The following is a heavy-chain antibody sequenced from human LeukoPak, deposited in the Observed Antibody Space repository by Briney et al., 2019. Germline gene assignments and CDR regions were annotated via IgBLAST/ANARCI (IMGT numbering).Heavy chain of an antibody. CDR3: ARGTHMGAVAGPGY. CDR2: INPSDGST. J-gene: IGHJ4*02. D-gene: IGHD6-19*01. CDR1: TNTFTAYN. Sequence: ASVKVSCRASTNTFTAYNIHWVRQAPGQGLEWMGIINPSDGSTRYEQKFQGRVTMTRDTSTSTVYMELRSLRSEDTAVYYCARGTHMGAVAGPGYWGQGTPVTVSS. V-gene: IGHV1-46*01.